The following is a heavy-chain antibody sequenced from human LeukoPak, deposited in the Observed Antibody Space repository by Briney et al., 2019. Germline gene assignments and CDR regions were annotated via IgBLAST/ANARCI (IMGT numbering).Heavy chain of an antibody. Sequence: PSETLSLTCTVSGGSISSGTYYWGWLRQPPGKGLEWIGSIHYSGNTYYNSSLKSRATMFVDTSKNQFSLKLSSVTAADTAVYYCARHPPRGDGGLAFDYWGQGTLVTVSS. CDR1: GGSISSGTYY. V-gene: IGHV4-39*01. J-gene: IGHJ4*02. CDR2: IHYSGNT. CDR3: ARHPPRGDGGLAFDY. D-gene: IGHD4-17*01.